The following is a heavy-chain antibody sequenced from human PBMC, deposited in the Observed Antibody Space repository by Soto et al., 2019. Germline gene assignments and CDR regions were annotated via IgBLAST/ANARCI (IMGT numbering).Heavy chain of an antibody. J-gene: IGHJ5*02. CDR1: GYTFTSYD. CDR3: ARESNWFDP. CDR2: MNPNSGNT. Sequence: QVQLVQSGAEVKKPGASVKVSCKASGYTFTSYDINWVRQATGQGLEWMGWMNPNSGNTGYAQKXXGXXXXXXNTXISTAYMELSSLRSEDTAVYYCARESNWFDPWGQGTLVTVSS. V-gene: IGHV1-8*01.